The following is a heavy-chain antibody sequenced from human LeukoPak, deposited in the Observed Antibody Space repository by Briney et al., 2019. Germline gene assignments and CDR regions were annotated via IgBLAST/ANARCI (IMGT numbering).Heavy chain of an antibody. CDR2: ISAYNGNT. CDR3: ARGARITIFGVVIICPFDY. Sequence: ASVKVSCKASGYTFTSYGISWVRQAPGQGLEWMGWISAYNGNTNYAQKLQGRVTMTTDTSTSTAYMELRSLRSDDTAVYYCARGARITIFGVVIICPFDYWGQGTLVTVSS. CDR1: GYTFTSYG. V-gene: IGHV1-18*01. D-gene: IGHD3-3*01. J-gene: IGHJ4*02.